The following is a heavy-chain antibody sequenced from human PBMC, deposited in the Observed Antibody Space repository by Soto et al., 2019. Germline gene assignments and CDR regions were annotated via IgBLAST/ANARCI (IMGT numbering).Heavy chain of an antibody. J-gene: IGHJ6*02. Sequence: PGGSLRLCCAASGFTFSSYSMHWVRQAPGKGLEWVSSIGTRSDIYYADSAKGRFTISRDNAKNSLSLQMNSMTAEDTAVYYCAREETAWPLAYGLDVWGQGTTVTVSS. D-gene: IGHD2-21*02. V-gene: IGHV3-21*01. CDR3: AREETAWPLAYGLDV. CDR1: GFTFSSYS. CDR2: IGTRSDI.